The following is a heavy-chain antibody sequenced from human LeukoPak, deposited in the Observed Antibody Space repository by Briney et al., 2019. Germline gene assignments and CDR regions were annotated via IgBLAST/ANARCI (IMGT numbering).Heavy chain of an antibody. V-gene: IGHV3-30-3*01. CDR2: ISYDGSSK. Sequence: PGGSLRLSCAASGFTFSTYATHWVRQAPGKGLEWVAVISYDGSSKYYADSVKGRFTISRDNSKNTLYLQMNSLRVEDTAVYYCAKGSFYSSGWYGEYYFDYWGQGTLVTVSS. D-gene: IGHD6-19*01. CDR3: AKGSFYSSGWYGEYYFDY. CDR1: GFTFSTYA. J-gene: IGHJ4*02.